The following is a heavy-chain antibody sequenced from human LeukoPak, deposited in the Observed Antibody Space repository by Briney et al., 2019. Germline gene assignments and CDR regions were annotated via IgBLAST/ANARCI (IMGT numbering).Heavy chain of an antibody. V-gene: IGHV3-11*01. J-gene: IGHJ4*02. CDR2: ISRNGGAI. CDR1: GFNFSQHS. CDR3: ARAASLIGGFDS. Sequence: GGSLRLSCAASGFNFSQHSMSWIRQARGKGLEWISYISRNGGAIHYAEAVEGRFTVSRDNAKKSLFLQMNTLRNDDTAVYFCARAASLIGGFDSWGRGTLVAVSS. D-gene: IGHD3-3*01.